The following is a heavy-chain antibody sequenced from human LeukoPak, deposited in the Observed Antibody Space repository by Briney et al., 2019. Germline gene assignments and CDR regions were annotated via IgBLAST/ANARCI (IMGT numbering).Heavy chain of an antibody. V-gene: IGHV3-49*04. J-gene: IGHJ3*02. CDR2: IRSKAYGGTT. Sequence: PGGSLRLSCTASGFTFGDYAMSWVRQAPGKGLEWVGFIRSKAYGGTTEYAASVKGRFTISRDDSKSIAHLQMNSLKTEDTAVYYCTREDLFSGSYYELRAFDIWGQGTMVTVSS. CDR3: TREDLFSGSYYELRAFDI. CDR1: GFTFGDYA. D-gene: IGHD1-26*01.